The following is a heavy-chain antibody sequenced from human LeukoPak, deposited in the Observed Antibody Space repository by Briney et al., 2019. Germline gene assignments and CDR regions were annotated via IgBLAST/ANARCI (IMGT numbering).Heavy chain of an antibody. D-gene: IGHD4/OR15-4a*01. CDR2: ISYDSNNE. CDR3: ARGLYGPNWYFDL. J-gene: IGHJ2*01. Sequence: GGSLRLSCAASGFTFSSCAMHWVRQAPGKGLQWVAVISYDSNNEYSADSVKGRFTISRDNSKNTLFLQMNSLRAEDTAVYYCARGLYGPNWYFDLWGRGTLVTVSS. V-gene: IGHV3-30*04. CDR1: GFTFSSCA.